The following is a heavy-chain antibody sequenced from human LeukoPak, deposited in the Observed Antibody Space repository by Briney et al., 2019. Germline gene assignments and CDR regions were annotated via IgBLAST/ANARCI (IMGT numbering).Heavy chain of an antibody. Sequence: GGSLRLSCAASGFTFSSYWMSWVRQAPGTGLEWVANLKQDGSEKYYVDSVKGRFTISRDNAKNSLYLQMNSLRAEDTAVYYCAREPIEYCSSTSCPRYNWFDPWGQGTLVTVSS. J-gene: IGHJ5*02. V-gene: IGHV3-7*01. D-gene: IGHD2-2*01. CDR1: GFTFSSYW. CDR2: LKQDGSEK. CDR3: AREPIEYCSSTSCPRYNWFDP.